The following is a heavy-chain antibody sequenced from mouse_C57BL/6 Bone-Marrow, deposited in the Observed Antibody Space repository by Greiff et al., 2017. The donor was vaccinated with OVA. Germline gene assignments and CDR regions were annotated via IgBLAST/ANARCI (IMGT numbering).Heavy chain of an antibody. V-gene: IGHV1-81*01. D-gene: IGHD2-4*01. CDR1: GYTFTSYG. CDR2: IYPRSGNT. J-gene: IGHJ2*01. CDR3: ARLGIRRNYFDY. Sequence: QVQLKQSGAELARPGASVKLSCKASGYTFTSYGISWVKQRTGQGLEWIGEIYPRSGNTYYNEKFKGKATLTAAKSSSTTYMELRSLTSEDSAVYFCARLGIRRNYFDYWGQGTTLTVSS.